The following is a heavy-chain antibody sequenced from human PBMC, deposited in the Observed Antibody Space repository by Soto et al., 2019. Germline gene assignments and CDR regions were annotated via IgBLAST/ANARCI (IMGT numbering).Heavy chain of an antibody. Sequence: GESLKISCKASGYIFTLYWIGWVRQMPGKGLEWMGIIYPGDSDTRYSPSFQGQVTISADKSISTASLHWSSLKASDTAVYYCARQSPPPGYYYLSYGMDVWGQGTTVTVSS. CDR1: GYIFTLYW. CDR2: IYPGDSDT. D-gene: IGHD6-25*01. CDR3: ARQSPPPGYYYLSYGMDV. V-gene: IGHV5-51*01. J-gene: IGHJ6*02.